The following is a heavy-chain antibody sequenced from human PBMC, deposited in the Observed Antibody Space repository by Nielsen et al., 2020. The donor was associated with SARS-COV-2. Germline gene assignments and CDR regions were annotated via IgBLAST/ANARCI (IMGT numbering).Heavy chain of an antibody. V-gene: IGHV3-30*18. CDR3: AKDWTAIVVVPSGGVDY. CDR2: ISYDGSNK. J-gene: IGHJ4*02. CDR1: GFTFRGYG. Sequence: GGSLRLSCAASGFTFRGYGVHWVRQAPGKGLEWVAAISYDGSNKYYVDSVKGRFTISRDNSKNTLYLQMSSLREEDTAVYYCAKDWTAIVVVPSGGVDYWGQGTLVTVSS. D-gene: IGHD2-15*01.